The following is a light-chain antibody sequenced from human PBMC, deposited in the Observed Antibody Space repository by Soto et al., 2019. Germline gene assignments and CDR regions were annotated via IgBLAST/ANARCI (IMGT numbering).Light chain of an antibody. CDR1: HSLNSDY. CDR3: QEYGCAPT. Sequence: EIELTQSPSTLSLSPGERATLSCRASHSLNSDYLAWYQQTPGQRPRLLIYGASTRATGVPEWFSGSGSATYFPLTISRLEHDVVAVYYCQEYGCAPTFGPGTKVDI. V-gene: IGKV3-20*01. CDR2: GAS. J-gene: IGKJ3*01.